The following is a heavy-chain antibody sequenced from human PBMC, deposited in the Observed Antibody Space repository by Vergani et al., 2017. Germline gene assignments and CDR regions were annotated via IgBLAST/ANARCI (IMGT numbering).Heavy chain of an antibody. D-gene: IGHD2-21*01. V-gene: IGHV5-51*01. CDR3: TRHVPCGDGACLHFDH. CDR1: GYSITNYW. J-gene: IGHJ4*02. CDR2: INPIDSKI. Sequence: EVQLVQSGAEVKKPGESLKISCRGSGYSITNYWIAWVRQRPGKGLQWMGNINPIDSKIAYSPSFQGQAIMSLDKSITTAYLQWRSLKASDTAIYYCTRHVPCGDGACLHFDHWGQGTQVTVSS.